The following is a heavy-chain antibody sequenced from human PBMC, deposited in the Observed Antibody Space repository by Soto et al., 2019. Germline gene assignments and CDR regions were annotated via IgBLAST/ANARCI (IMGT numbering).Heavy chain of an antibody. CDR3: ATTYYYDSSGYYFYY. J-gene: IGHJ4*02. V-gene: IGHV4-59*01. CDR2: IYYSGST. Sequence: QVQLQESGPGLVKPSETLSLTCTVSGGSISSYYWSWIRQPPGKGLEWIGYIYYSGSTNYNPSLKSRVTISVDTSKNQFSLKLSSVTAADTAVYYCATTYYYDSSGYYFYYWGQGTLVTVSS. CDR1: GGSISSYY. D-gene: IGHD3-22*01.